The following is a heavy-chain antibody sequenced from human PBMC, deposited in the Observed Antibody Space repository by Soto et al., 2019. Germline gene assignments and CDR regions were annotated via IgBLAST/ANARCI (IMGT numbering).Heavy chain of an antibody. CDR1: GYTFFNYA. CDR2: INAGNGNT. D-gene: IGHD6-6*01. CDR3: TRVRPISNSYGFDY. J-gene: IGHJ4*02. Sequence: QVHLVQSGAEEKKPGDSVTVSCKASGYTFFNYAMYWVRQAPGQRLEWMGWINAGNGNTKYSPKFQGRVTITSDTSASTVYMELTSLRSEDTGVYYCTRVRPISNSYGFDYWGQGTLVTVSS. V-gene: IGHV1-3*05.